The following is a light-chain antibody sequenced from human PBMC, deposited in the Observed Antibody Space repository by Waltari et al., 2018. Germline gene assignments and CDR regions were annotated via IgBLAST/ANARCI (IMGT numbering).Light chain of an antibody. CDR2: RND. V-gene: IGLV1-47*01. CDR1: SSNIGSNY. J-gene: IGLJ3*02. CDR3: AAWDDSLREV. Sequence: QSVLTQPPSASGTPGQRVTISCSGSSSNIGSNYVYWYQQLPGTAPKLLIYRNDRRPSGVPDRFSCSKSGTSASLAISGLRSEDEANYYCAAWDDSLREVFGGGTRLTVL.